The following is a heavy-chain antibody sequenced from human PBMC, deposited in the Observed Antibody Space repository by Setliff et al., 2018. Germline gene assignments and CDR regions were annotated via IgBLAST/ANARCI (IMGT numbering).Heavy chain of an antibody. Sequence: GGSLRLSCAASGFTFSDAWMSWVRQAPGKGLMWVSAISGSSGSTFYADSVKGRFTISRDNSKNTLYLQMNSLRAEDTAVYYCAKGLYGGQVDWGQGTLVTVSS. J-gene: IGHJ4*02. V-gene: IGHV3-23*01. CDR3: AKGLYGGQVD. CDR2: ISGSSGST. CDR1: GFTFSDAW. D-gene: IGHD4-17*01.